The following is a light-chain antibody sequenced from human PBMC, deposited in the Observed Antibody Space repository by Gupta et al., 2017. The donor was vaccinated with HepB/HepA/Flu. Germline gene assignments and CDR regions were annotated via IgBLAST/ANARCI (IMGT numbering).Light chain of an antibody. V-gene: IGKV4-1*01. J-gene: IGKJ4*01. CDR1: QSGLYSSNNKNY. CDR2: WAS. CDR3: QQYDSNPQTT. Sequence: DIVITHSPDSLAVSLGERATINCKSSQSGLYSSNNKNYLAWYQQKPGQPPKLLIYWASTRESGVPDRFSGSGYGKDFALTISSRQEEDVAVYYCQQYDSNPQTTFGGGTKVEIK.